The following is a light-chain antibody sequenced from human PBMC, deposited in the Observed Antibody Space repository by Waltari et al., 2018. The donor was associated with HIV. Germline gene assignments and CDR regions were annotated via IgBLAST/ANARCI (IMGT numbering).Light chain of an antibody. Sequence: QSVLTQPPSASGTPGQTVTISCSGLSSNIRTNYIFWYQPFPGTAPKLLSYRHKRRPSGIPDRFSGSKSATSASLAISALRSEDEADDYCAEWDDRLSGPVVLGGGTKLTVL. CDR1: SSNIRTNY. V-gene: IGLV1-47*01. CDR2: RHK. J-gene: IGLJ2*01. CDR3: AEWDDRLSGPVV.